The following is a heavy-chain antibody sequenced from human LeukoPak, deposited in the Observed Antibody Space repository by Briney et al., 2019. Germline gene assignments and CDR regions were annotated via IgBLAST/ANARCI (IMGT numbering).Heavy chain of an antibody. D-gene: IGHD3-3*01. CDR3: AKDPRSGYPPRYYFDY. V-gene: IGHV3-23*01. Sequence: PGGSLRLSCAASGFTFSSYAMSWVRQAPGKGLEWVSAISGSGGSTYYADSVKGRFTISRDNSKNTLYLQMDSLRAEDTAVYYCAKDPRSGYPPRYYFDYWGQGTLVTVSS. J-gene: IGHJ4*02. CDR1: GFTFSSYA. CDR2: ISGSGGST.